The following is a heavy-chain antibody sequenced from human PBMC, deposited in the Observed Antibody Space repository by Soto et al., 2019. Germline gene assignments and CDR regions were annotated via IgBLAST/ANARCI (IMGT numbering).Heavy chain of an antibody. J-gene: IGHJ3*02. V-gene: IGHV1-3*01. CDR2: INAGNGNT. Sequence: QVQLVQSGAEVKKPGASVKVSCKASVYTFTSYAMHWVRQAPGQRLEWMGWINAGNGNTKYSQKFQGRVTINRDTSASTAYMELRSLRTEDTAVYYCARDRTTVTTYAFDIWGEGTMVTVAS. D-gene: IGHD4-17*01. CDR1: VYTFTSYA. CDR3: ARDRTTVTTYAFDI.